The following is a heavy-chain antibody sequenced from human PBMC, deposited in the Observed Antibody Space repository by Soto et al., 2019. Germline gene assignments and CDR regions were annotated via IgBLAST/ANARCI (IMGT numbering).Heavy chain of an antibody. Sequence: EVQLLESGGGLVQPGGSLRLSCAASGFTFSSYAMSWVRQAPGKGLEWVSAISGSGGSTYYADSVKGRFTISRDNSKNTLYLQMNCLRAEDTAVYYCAKQGQWLVRPPLWFDYWGQGTLVTVSS. CDR2: ISGSGGST. V-gene: IGHV3-23*01. CDR1: GFTFSSYA. CDR3: AKQGQWLVRPPLWFDY. J-gene: IGHJ4*02. D-gene: IGHD6-19*01.